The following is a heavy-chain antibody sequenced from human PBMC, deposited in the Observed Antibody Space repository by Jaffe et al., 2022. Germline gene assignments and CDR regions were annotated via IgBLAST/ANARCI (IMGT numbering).Heavy chain of an antibody. CDR2: IYYSGST. D-gene: IGHD3-16*02. V-gene: IGHV4-39*01. Sequence: QLQLQESGPGLVKPSETLSLTCTVSGGSISSSSYYWGWIRQPPGKGLEWIGSIYYSGSTYYNPSLKSRVTISVDTSKNQFSLKLSSVTAADTAVYYCARHPLYDYIWGSYRYSGELYAFDIWGQGTMVTVSS. J-gene: IGHJ3*02. CDR3: ARHPLYDYIWGSYRYSGELYAFDI. CDR1: GGSISSSSYY.